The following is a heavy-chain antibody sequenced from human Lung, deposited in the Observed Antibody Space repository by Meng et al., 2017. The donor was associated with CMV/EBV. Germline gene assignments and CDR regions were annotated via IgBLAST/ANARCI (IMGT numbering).Heavy chain of an antibody. CDR1: GGTFSSYA. D-gene: IGHD3-3*01. V-gene: IGHV1-69*05. J-gene: IGHJ4*02. CDR3: ASLSGYYHDFDS. Sequence: SVXVSCKASGGTFSSYAISWVRQAPGQGLEWMGGNIPIFGTANYAQKFQGRVTITTDESTSTAYMELSSLRSEDMAVYYCASLSGYYHDFDSWGQGPLVTVSS. CDR2: NIPIFGTA.